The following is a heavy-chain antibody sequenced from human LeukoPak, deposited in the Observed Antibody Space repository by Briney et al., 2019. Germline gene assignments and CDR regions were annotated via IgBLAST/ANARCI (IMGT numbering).Heavy chain of an antibody. V-gene: IGHV4-4*02. CDR2: IYHSGSP. D-gene: IGHD6-19*01. Sequence: PSETLSLTCAVSGGSISSNNWWSWVRQPPGKGLEWIGEIYHSGSPNYNPSLKSRVTISVDKSKNQFSLKLSSVTAADTAVYYCAATIAVAGRYAFDIWGQGTMVTVSS. CDR3: AATIAVAGRYAFDI. CDR1: GGSISSNNW. J-gene: IGHJ3*02.